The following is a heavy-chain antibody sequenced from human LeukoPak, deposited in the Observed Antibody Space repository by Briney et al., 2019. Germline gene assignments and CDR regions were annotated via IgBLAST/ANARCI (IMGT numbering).Heavy chain of an antibody. CDR2: IYYSGST. J-gene: IGHJ5*02. V-gene: IGHV4-39*07. CDR1: GGSISSSSYY. Sequence: SETLSLTCTVSGGSISSSSYYWGWIRQPPGKGLEWIGSIYYSGSTYYNPSLKSRVTISVDTSKNQFSLKLSSVTAADTAVYYCARPTHSGSYSRRHNWFDPWGQGTLVTVSS. CDR3: ARPTHSGSYSRRHNWFDP. D-gene: IGHD1-26*01.